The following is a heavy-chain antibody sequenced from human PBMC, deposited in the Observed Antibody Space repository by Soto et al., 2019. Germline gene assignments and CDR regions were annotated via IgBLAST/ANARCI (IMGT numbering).Heavy chain of an antibody. J-gene: IGHJ3*02. CDR1: GFTFSSYG. V-gene: IGHV3-33*06. D-gene: IGHD2-21*02. Sequence: PGGSLRLSCAASGFTFSSYGMHWVRQAPGKGLEWVAVIWYDGSNKYYADSVKGRFTISRDNSKNTLYLQMNSLRAEDTAVYYCAKYLPGVVTAILAFDIWGQGTMVTVSS. CDR3: AKYLPGVVTAILAFDI. CDR2: IWYDGSNK.